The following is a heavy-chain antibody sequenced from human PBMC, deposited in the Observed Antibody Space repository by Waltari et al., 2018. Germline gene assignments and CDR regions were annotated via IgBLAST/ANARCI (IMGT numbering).Heavy chain of an antibody. Sequence: QVQLVQSGAEVKKPGSSVTVSCKASGGSFARYGISWVRQAPGQGLEWMGGLIPTVGTTNYAQKFQGRVTINADKSTSTAYMHLTSLRSEDAAVYYCAGGYYESSGFSFYYFYHMDVWGKGTTVTVSS. J-gene: IGHJ6*03. CDR3: AGGYYESSGFSFYYFYHMDV. D-gene: IGHD3-22*01. V-gene: IGHV1-69*14. CDR2: LIPTVGTT. CDR1: GGSFARYG.